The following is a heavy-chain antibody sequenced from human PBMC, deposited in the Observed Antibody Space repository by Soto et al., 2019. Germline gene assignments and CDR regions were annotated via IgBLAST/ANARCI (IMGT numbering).Heavy chain of an antibody. D-gene: IGHD1-20*01. V-gene: IGHV3-7*01. J-gene: IGHJ4*02. CDR1: TFIFSTYW. CDR2: IKRDGSET. Sequence: PGGSLRLSCAAPTFIFSTYWMTWVRQAPGKGLEWVANIKRDGSETHYADSVKGRFTISRDNAKNSLYLQMNSLRVEDTAVYYCVRDGNNWNDFDYWGQGTLVTVSS. CDR3: VRDGNNWNDFDY.